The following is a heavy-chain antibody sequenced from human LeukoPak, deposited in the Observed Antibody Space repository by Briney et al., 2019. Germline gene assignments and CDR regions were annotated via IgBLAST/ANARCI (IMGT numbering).Heavy chain of an antibody. V-gene: IGHV4-30-2*01. CDR3: VRAICSGTSCANWFDP. Sequence: SETLSLTCAVSGGSISSGGYSWSWIRQPPGKGLEWIGYIYHSGSTYYNPSLKSRVTISVDRSKNQFSLKLSSVTAADTAVYYCVRAICSGTSCANWFDPWGQGTLVTVSS. J-gene: IGHJ5*02. CDR1: GGSISSGGYS. CDR2: IYHSGST. D-gene: IGHD2-2*01.